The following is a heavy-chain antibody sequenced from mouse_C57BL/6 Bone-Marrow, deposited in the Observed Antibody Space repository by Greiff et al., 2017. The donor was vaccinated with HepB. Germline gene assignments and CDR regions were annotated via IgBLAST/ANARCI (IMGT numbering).Heavy chain of an antibody. CDR1: GFTFSDYG. J-gene: IGHJ4*01. V-gene: IGHV5-15*01. CDR3: ARLSGTGYYAMDY. Sequence: EVKLMESGGGLVQPGGSLKLSCAASGFTFSDYGMAWVRQAPRKGPEWVAFISNLAYSIYYADTVTGRFTISRENAKNTLYLEMSSLRSEDTAMYYCARLSGTGYYAMDYWGQGTSVTVSS. D-gene: IGHD4-1*01. CDR2: ISNLAYSI.